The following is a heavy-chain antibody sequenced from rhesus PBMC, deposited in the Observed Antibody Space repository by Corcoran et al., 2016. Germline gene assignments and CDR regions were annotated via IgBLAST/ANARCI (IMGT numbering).Heavy chain of an antibody. Sequence: QVQLQESGPGLVKPSETLSLTCAVSGGSISDDYYWSWIRQPPGKGLEWIGYIYGSGGGNKYNPSLKNRGTISRDTSKNQCSLKLSAVTAADTAVYYCARDSTIVVVKFWGQGVLVTVSS. CDR2: IYGSGGGN. D-gene: IGHD3-16*01. V-gene: IGHV4-106*01. J-gene: IGHJ4*01. CDR3: ARDSTIVVVKF. CDR1: GGSISDDYY.